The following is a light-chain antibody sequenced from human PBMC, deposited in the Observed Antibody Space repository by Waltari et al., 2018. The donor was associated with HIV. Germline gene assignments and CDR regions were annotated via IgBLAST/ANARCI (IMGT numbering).Light chain of an antibody. V-gene: IGLV1-47*01. CDR3: AAWDVSLRGAYV. Sequence: QSVLTQPPSASGTPGQRVTIPCSGASPDIGSNYVYWYQQLPGTAPKLLIYRNNQRPSGVPDRFSGSKSGTSASLAISGLRSEDEADYYCAAWDVSLRGAYVFGTGTKVAVL. J-gene: IGLJ1*01. CDR1: SPDIGSNY. CDR2: RNN.